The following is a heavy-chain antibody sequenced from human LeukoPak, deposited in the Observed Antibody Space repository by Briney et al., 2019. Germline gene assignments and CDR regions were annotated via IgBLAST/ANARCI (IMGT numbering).Heavy chain of an antibody. CDR1: GGSISSYY. CDR3: ARDSPQGYSAIRYLDY. D-gene: IGHD5-12*01. Sequence: SETLSLTCTVSGGSISSYYWSWIRQPPGKGLEWIGYIYYSGSTNYNPSLKSRVTISVDTSKNQFSLKLSSVTAADTAVYYCARDSPQGYSAIRYLDYWGQGTLVTVSS. CDR2: IYYSGST. V-gene: IGHV4-59*01. J-gene: IGHJ4*02.